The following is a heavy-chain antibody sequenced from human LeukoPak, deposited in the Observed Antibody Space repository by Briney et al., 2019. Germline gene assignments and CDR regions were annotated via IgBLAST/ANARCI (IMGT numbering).Heavy chain of an antibody. CDR1: GFTFGDYA. CDR2: IRSKHFGGTT. D-gene: IGHD4-23*01. Sequence: PGGSLRLSCTASGFTFGDYAMAWVRQAPGKGLEWVSFIRSKHFGGTTEYAASVKGRFSISRDDSKSIAYLQMNSLKTEDTAVYYCARGKLPQAWAGFAFDIWGQGTMVTVSS. V-gene: IGHV3-49*04. J-gene: IGHJ3*02. CDR3: ARGKLPQAWAGFAFDI.